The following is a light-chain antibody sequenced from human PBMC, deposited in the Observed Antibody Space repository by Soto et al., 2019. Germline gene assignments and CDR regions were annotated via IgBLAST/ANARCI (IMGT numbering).Light chain of an antibody. CDR3: LQYHSSWT. CDR1: QSISSW. V-gene: IGKV1-5*01. J-gene: IGKJ1*01. CDR2: AAS. Sequence: DIQMTQSPSTLSASVGDRVTITCRASQSISSWLAWYQKKPGKAPKLLIFAASRLERGVPSRFSGSGSGTDFTLTISSLQPEDFATYYCLQYHSSWTFGQGTKVDIK.